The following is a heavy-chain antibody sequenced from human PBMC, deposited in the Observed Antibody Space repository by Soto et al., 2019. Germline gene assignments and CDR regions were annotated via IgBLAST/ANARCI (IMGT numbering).Heavy chain of an antibody. CDR2: INHSGST. CDR3: AGGISVAEQIVGFDY. Sequence: SETLSLTCAVYGGSFSGYYWSWIRQPPGKGLEWIGEINHSGSTNYNPSLKSRVTISVDTSKNQFSLKLSSVTAADTAVYYCAGGISVAEQIVGFDYWGQGTLVTVSS. D-gene: IGHD6-19*01. V-gene: IGHV4-34*01. CDR1: GGSFSGYY. J-gene: IGHJ4*02.